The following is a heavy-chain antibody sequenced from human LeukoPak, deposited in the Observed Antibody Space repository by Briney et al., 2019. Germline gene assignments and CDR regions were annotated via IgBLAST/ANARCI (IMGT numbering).Heavy chain of an antibody. D-gene: IGHD1-26*01. CDR2: IYYSGST. CDR1: GGSINNYY. J-gene: IGHJ4*02. Sequence: KPSETLSLTCTVSGGSINNYYWSWIRQPPGKGLEWIGYIYYSGSTNYNPSLKSRVTISVDTSKSEVSLKLSSVTAADTALYYCARSRWELPYWGRGTLVTVSS. CDR3: ARSRWELPY. V-gene: IGHV4-59*01.